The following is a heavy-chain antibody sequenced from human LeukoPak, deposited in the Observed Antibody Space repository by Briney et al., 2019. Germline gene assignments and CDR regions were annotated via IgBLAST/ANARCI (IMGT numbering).Heavy chain of an antibody. CDR3: ARHRFSYYYDSSGPLHY. V-gene: IGHV4-4*02. Sequence: SETLSLTCAVSCGSISSSNWRSWVRQPPGKGLECIGVIYHSGSTNYNPSLKSRVTISVDTSKNQFSLKLSSVTAADTAVYYCARHRFSYYYDSSGPLHYWGQGTLVTVSS. CDR2: IYHSGST. J-gene: IGHJ4*02. D-gene: IGHD3-22*01. CDR1: CGSISSSNW.